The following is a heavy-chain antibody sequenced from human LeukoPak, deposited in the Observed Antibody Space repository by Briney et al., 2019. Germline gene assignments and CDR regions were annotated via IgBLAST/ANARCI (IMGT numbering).Heavy chain of an antibody. CDR2: IWYDGSNK. J-gene: IGHJ6*03. V-gene: IGHV3-33*06. CDR1: GFTFSSYG. Sequence: PGGSLRLSCAASGFTFSSYGMRWVRQAPGKGLEWVAVIWYDGSNKYYADSVKGRFTISRDNSKNTLYLQMNSLRAEDTAVYYCAKDGAFYYYYTDVWGKGTTVTVSS. CDR3: AKDGAFYYYYTDV.